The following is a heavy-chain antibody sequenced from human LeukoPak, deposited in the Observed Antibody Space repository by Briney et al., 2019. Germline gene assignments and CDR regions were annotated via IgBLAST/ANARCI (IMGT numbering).Heavy chain of an antibody. CDR2: IKQDGREK. V-gene: IGHV3-7*01. D-gene: IGHD3-22*01. Sequence: GGPLRLFCAASGFTFSSYWMSWVRQAPGKGLEWVANIKQDGREKYYVDSVKGRFAISRDNAKNSLYLQMNSLRAEDTAVYYCARGYYYDSSGYSYWGQGTLVTVSS. CDR3: ARGYYYDSSGYSY. J-gene: IGHJ4*02. CDR1: GFTFSSYW.